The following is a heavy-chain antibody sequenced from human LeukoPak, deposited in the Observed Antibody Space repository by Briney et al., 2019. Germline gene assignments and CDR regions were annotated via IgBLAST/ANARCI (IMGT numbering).Heavy chain of an antibody. Sequence: SETLSLTCAVYGGSFSRYYWSWIRQSPGTGLEWMAEIDHRGDTNYNPSVKSRVTISVDTSKNQFSLKVRSLSAADTAVYYCARGPTISETGYFDFWGQGTLVTVSS. J-gene: IGHJ4*03. CDR2: IDHRGDT. CDR1: GGSFSRYY. D-gene: IGHD1-1*01. V-gene: IGHV4-34*01. CDR3: ARGPTISETGYFDF.